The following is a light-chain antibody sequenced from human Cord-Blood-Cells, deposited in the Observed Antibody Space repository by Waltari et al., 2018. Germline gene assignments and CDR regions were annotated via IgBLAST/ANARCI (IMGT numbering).Light chain of an antibody. CDR3: QQYNNCPGT. J-gene: IGKJ2*01. Sequence: EIVMTQSPATLSVSPGERATLSCRASQSVSSNLAWYQQKPGQAPRLLIYGASTRATGIPARCSGSGSCTEFTLTISSLQSEDFAVYYCQQYNNCPGTFGQGTKLEIK. CDR1: QSVSSN. V-gene: IGKV3-15*01. CDR2: GAS.